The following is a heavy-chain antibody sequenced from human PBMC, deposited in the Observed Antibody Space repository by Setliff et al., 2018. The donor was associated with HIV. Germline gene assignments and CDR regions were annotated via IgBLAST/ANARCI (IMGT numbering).Heavy chain of an antibody. Sequence: GASVKVSCKVSGDTFNNYGLNWVRQAPGQGLEWMGGIIPIFKSADYAQKFQGRVTITTDESTSTAYMDLSSLKSEDTAIYYCARTSGDAYNYEGAFDVWGQGTLVTVSS. J-gene: IGHJ3*01. CDR1: GDTFNNYG. CDR3: ARTSGDAYNYEGAFDV. CDR2: IIPIFKSA. D-gene: IGHD5-12*01. V-gene: IGHV1-69*05.